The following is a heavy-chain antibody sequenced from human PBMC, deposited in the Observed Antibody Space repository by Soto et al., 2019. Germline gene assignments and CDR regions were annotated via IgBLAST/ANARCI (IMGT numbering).Heavy chain of an antibody. J-gene: IGHJ6*02. CDR2: IIPILGIA. V-gene: IGHV1-69*02. Sequence: QVQLVQSGAEVKKPGSSVNVSCKASRGTFSSYTISWVRQAPGQGLEWMGRIIPILGIANYAQKLKGRVTITADKARSAAYMDVSSLRAEETAVYYGAWIGDTGGMDVWGQGGTVIGSS. CDR1: RGTFSSYT. D-gene: IGHD3-10*01. CDR3: AWIGDTGGMDV.